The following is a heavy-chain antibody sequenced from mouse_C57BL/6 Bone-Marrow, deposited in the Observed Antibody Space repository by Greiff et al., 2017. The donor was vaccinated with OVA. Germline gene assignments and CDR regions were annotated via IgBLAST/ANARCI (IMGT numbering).Heavy chain of an antibody. V-gene: IGHV1-81*01. D-gene: IGHD4-1*01. CDR1: GYTFTSYG. Sequence: VKLVESGAELVRPGASVKLSCKASGYTFTSYGISWVKQRTGQGLEWIGEIYPRSGNTYYNDKFKGKATLTADKSSSTAYMELRSLTSEDSAVYVCARDSGTYYAMDYWGQGTSVTVSS. J-gene: IGHJ4*01. CDR2: IYPRSGNT. CDR3: ARDSGTYYAMDY.